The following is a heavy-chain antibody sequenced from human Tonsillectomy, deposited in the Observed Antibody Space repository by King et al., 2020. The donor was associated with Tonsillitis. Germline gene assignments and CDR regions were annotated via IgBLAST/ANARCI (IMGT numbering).Heavy chain of an antibody. CDR3: AGTPYYGFWSGYSSIDY. J-gene: IGHJ4*02. V-gene: IGHV4-39*01. CDR2: IYYSGST. D-gene: IGHD3-3*01. CDR1: GGSISNSSNY. Sequence: QLQESGPGLVKPSETLSLTCIVSGGSISNSSNYWGWIRQPPGKGLEWIGNIYYSGSTYYNPSLKSRVTISVDTSKSMFSLKLSSVTAADTAVYYCAGTPYYGFWSGYSSIDYWGQGTLVTVSS.